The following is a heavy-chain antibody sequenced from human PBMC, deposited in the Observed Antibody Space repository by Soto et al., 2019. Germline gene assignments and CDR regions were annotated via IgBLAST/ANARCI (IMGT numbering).Heavy chain of an antibody. V-gene: IGHV3-23*01. CDR1: GLTFGSRA. D-gene: IGHD3-10*01. J-gene: IGHJ4*02. CDR2: ITDTGGDA. Sequence: PGGSLRLSCVASGLTFGSRAMSWVRQAPGEGLQWVSTITDTGGDAKYADSVRGRFVISRDNSKKILYLQMTSLTAEDSAMYFCARGSTDSYPGSRIFDFWGRETLVTVSS. CDR3: ARGSTDSYPGSRIFDF.